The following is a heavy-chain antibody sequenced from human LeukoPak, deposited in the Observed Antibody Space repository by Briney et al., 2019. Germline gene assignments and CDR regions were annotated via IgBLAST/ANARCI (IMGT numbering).Heavy chain of an antibody. D-gene: IGHD3-10*01. Sequence: ASVKVSCKASGYTFTGYYMHWVRQAPGQGLEWMGRINPNSGGTNYAQKFQGRVTMTRDTSISTAYKELSRLRSDDTAVYYCARDRYYYGSGKTNWFDPWGQGTLVTVSS. CDR1: GYTFTGYY. V-gene: IGHV1-2*06. J-gene: IGHJ5*02. CDR2: INPNSGGT. CDR3: ARDRYYYGSGKTNWFDP.